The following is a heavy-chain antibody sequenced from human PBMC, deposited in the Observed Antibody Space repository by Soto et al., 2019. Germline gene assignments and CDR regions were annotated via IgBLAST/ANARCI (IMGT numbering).Heavy chain of an antibody. CDR1: GFSFSSFA. CDR3: AKTRGAMIYAISVYGMDV. D-gene: IGHD2-8*01. CDR2: ISGSADST. V-gene: IGHV3-23*01. Sequence: EVQLLESGGGFIHPGGSLRLSCAASGFSFSSFAMNWVRQAPGKGLEWVSIISGSADSTFSADSVKGRFTISRDNSKVTLYLQINSLRAEDTAVYYCAKTRGAMIYAISVYGMDVWGQGTTVTVYS. J-gene: IGHJ6*02.